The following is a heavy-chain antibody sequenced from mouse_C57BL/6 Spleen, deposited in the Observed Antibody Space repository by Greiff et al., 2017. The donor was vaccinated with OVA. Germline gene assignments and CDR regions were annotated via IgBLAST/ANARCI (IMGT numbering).Heavy chain of an antibody. CDR3: ARGTMDY. CDR1: GFTFSDYG. J-gene: IGHJ4*01. CDR2: ISRGGSTI. V-gene: IGHV5-17*01. Sequence: EVKLVESGGGLVKPGGSLKLSCAASGFTFSDYGMHWVRQAPEKGLEWVAYISRGGSTIYYADTVKGSVTISRDNAKNTLFLQMTSLRSEDTAMYYCARGTMDYWGQGTSVTVSS.